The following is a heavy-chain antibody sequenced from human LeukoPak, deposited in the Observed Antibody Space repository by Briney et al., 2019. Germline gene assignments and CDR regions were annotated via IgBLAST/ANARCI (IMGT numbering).Heavy chain of an antibody. D-gene: IGHD3-10*01. V-gene: IGHV3-30*02. CDR3: AKDRGYGSIVIAY. CDR2: IRYDGSNK. CDR1: GFSFSSYG. J-gene: IGHJ4*02. Sequence: GRSLRLSCTASGFSFSSYGMHWVRQAPGKGLEWVAFIRYDGSNKYYADSVKGRFTISRDNSENTLFLQMNSLRPEDTAVYYCAKDRGYGSIVIAYWGQGTLVTVSS.